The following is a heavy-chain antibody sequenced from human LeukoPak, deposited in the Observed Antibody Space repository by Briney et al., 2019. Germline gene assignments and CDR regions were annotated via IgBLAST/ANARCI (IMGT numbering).Heavy chain of an antibody. CDR2: IYYSGST. CDR1: GGSISSYY. D-gene: IGHD5-12*01. CDR3: ARESSRGVATSLWY. J-gene: IGHJ4*02. Sequence: PSETLSLTCTVSGGSISSYYWSWIRQPPGKGLEWIGYIYYSGSTNYNPSLKSRVTISVDTSKNQFSLKLSSVTAADTAVYYCARESSRGVATSLWYWGQGTLVTVSS. V-gene: IGHV4-59*12.